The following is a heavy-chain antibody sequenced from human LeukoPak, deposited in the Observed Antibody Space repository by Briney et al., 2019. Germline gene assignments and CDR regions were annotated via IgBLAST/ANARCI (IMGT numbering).Heavy chain of an antibody. Sequence: GRSLRLSCAASGFTFSSYGMHWVRQAPGKGLEWVAVIPYDGSNKYYADSVKGRFTISRDNSKNTLYLQMNSLRAEDTAVYYCAKDAAGPEYWGQGTQVAVSS. CDR3: AKDAAGPEY. V-gene: IGHV3-30*18. CDR2: IPYDGSNK. J-gene: IGHJ4*02. D-gene: IGHD6-13*01. CDR1: GFTFSSYG.